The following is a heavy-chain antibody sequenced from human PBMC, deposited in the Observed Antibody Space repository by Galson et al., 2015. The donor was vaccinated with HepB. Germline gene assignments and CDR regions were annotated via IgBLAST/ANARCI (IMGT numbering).Heavy chain of an antibody. Sequence: SVKVSCKASGYTFTSYYMHWVRQAPGQGLEWMGIINPSGGSTSYAQKFQGRVTMTRDTSTSTVYMELSSLRSEDTAVYYCARGVVAATRSSYYYYGMDVWGQGTTVTVSS. CDR1: GYTFTSYY. CDR2: INPSGGST. CDR3: ARGVVAATRSSYYYYGMDV. V-gene: IGHV1-46*01. D-gene: IGHD2-15*01. J-gene: IGHJ6*02.